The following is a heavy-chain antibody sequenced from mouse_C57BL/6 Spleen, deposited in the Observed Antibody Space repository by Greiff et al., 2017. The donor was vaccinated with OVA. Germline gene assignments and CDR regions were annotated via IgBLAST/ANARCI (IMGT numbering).Heavy chain of an antibody. CDR3: AAYYSILYAMDY. V-gene: IGHV1-64*01. CDR1: GYTFTSYW. J-gene: IGHJ4*01. Sequence: QVQLQQPGAELVKPGASVKLSCKASGYTFTSYWMHWVKQRPGQGLEWIGMIHPNSGSTNYNEKFKSKATLTVDKSSSTAYMQLSSLTSEDSAVYYGAAYYSILYAMDYWGQGTSVTVSS. D-gene: IGHD2-5*01. CDR2: IHPNSGST.